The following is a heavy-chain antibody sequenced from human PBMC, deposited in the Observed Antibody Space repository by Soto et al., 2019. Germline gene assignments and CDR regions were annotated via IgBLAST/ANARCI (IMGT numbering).Heavy chain of an antibody. J-gene: IGHJ6*02. D-gene: IGHD3-10*01. CDR3: ARQVVRRNYYYGMDV. V-gene: IGHV5-51*01. CDR1: GYSFTSYW. CDR2: IYPGDSDT. Sequence: EVQLVQSGAEVKKPGESLKISCKGSGYSFTSYWIGWVRQMPGKGLEWMGIIYPGDSDTRYSPSFQGQVTISADKSISTAYLQWSSLKASDTAMYYCARQVVRRNYYYGMDVWGQGTTVTVSS.